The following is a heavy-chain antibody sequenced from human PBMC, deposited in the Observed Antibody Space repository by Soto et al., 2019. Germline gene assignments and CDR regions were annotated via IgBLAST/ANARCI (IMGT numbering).Heavy chain of an antibody. J-gene: IGHJ6*02. CDR2: IIPILGIA. CDR3: ASLMSSGYYYGMDV. CDR1: GYTFSSYT. Sequence: SVKVSCKASGYTFSSYTVSWVRQVPGQGLEWMGRIIPILGIANYAQKFQGRVTITADKSTSTAYMELSSLRSEDTAVYYCASLMSSGYYYGMDVWGQGTTVTVSS. D-gene: IGHD3-10*01. V-gene: IGHV1-69*02.